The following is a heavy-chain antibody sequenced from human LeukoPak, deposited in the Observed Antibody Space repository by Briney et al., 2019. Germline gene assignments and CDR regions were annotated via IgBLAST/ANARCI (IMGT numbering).Heavy chain of an antibody. CDR2: IYYSGST. Sequence: SETLSLTCAVSGGSISSGGYSWSWIRQPPGKGLEWIGYIYYSGSTYYNPSLKSRVTISVDTSKNQFSLQLSSVTAADTAVYYCARDFRGGYDFWSGYYTPYYFDYWGQGTLVTVSP. J-gene: IGHJ4*02. CDR1: GGSISSGGYS. CDR3: ARDFRGGYDFWSGYYTPYYFDY. D-gene: IGHD3-3*01. V-gene: IGHV4-30-4*07.